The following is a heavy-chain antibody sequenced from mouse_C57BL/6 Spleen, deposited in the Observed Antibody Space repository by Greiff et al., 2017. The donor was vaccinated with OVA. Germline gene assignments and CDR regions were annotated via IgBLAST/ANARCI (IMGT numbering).Heavy chain of an antibody. CDR2: IDPSDSYT. CDR3: ARSVFRITTVLKYYFDY. D-gene: IGHD1-1*01. Sequence: VQLQQPGAELVMPGASVKLSCKASGYTFTSYWMHWVKQRPGQGLEWIGEIDPSDSYTNYNQKFKGKATLTVDKSSSTAYMQLSSLTSEDSAVYYCARSVFRITTVLKYYFDYWGQGTTLTVSS. J-gene: IGHJ2*01. V-gene: IGHV1-69*01. CDR1: GYTFTSYW.